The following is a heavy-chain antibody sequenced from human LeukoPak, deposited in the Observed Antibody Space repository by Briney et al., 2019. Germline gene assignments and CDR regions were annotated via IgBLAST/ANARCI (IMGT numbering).Heavy chain of an antibody. CDR2: IRYDGRNK. Sequence: GGSLRLSCAASRFTFSFYGMHWVRQAPGKGLEWVAFIRYDGRNKYYTDSVKGRFTISRDNYKNALYLQMNSLRAEDTAVYYCAKDRRYCSSTTCPEAWGQGTLVTVSS. CDR3: AKDRRYCSSTTCPEA. CDR1: RFTFSFYG. J-gene: IGHJ5*02. V-gene: IGHV3-30*02. D-gene: IGHD2-2*01.